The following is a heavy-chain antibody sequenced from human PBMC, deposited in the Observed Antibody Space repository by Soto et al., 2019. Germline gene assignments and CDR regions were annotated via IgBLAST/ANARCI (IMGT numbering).Heavy chain of an antibody. Sequence: GGSLRLSCTASGFTFSSYGMHWVRQAPGKGLEWVAVIWYDGSNKYYADSVKGRFTISRDNSKNTLYLQMNSLRAEDTAVYYCARDGATYYDILTGYYPYYYYYGMDVWGQGTTVTVSS. CDR2: IWYDGSNK. CDR3: ARDGATYYDILTGYYPYYYYYGMDV. CDR1: GFTFSSYG. V-gene: IGHV3-33*01. D-gene: IGHD3-9*01. J-gene: IGHJ6*02.